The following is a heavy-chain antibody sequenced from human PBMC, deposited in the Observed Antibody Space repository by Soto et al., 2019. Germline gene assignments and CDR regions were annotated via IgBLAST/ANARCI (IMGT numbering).Heavy chain of an antibody. D-gene: IGHD3-10*01. J-gene: IGHJ5*02. Sequence: QVQLQESGPGLVKPSETLSLTCTVSGGSITNYLWSWIRQSPGKGLEWIGYIYYSGTTNYNPSLMGRVTISVDTSKNHFSLKLTSVTAADTSVYYCARVYCSGSLTNWFDPWGRGTLVTVSS. CDR3: ARVYCSGSLTNWFDP. V-gene: IGHV4-59*01. CDR2: IYYSGTT. CDR1: GGSITNYL.